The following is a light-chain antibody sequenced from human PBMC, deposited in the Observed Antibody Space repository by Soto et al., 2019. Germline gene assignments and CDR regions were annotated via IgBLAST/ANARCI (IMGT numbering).Light chain of an antibody. CDR1: QSVSSSY. V-gene: IGKV3-20*01. CDR2: GAS. Sequence: EIVLTQSPGTLSLSPGERATLSCRASQSVSSSYLAWYQQKPGQAPRLLIYGASSRATGIPDRFSGSGSGTDFTLTISRLEPVDFAVYYCQQYGSSPGFTFGPGTKVEIE. CDR3: QQYGSSPGFT. J-gene: IGKJ3*01.